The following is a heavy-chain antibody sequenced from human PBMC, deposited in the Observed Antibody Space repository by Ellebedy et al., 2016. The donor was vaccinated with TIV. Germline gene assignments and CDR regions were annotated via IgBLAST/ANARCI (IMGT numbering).Heavy chain of an antibody. Sequence: PGGSLRLSCAASGFTFDDYAMSWVRQAQGKGLEWVSGVNWNGGSTNYADSVKGRFTISRDNARNFLYLQMNSLRAEDTALYYWARDRVDGRWRDYWGQGTLVTVSS. D-gene: IGHD5-24*01. CDR1: GFTFDDYA. J-gene: IGHJ4*02. V-gene: IGHV3-20*04. CDR3: ARDRVDGRWRDY. CDR2: VNWNGGST.